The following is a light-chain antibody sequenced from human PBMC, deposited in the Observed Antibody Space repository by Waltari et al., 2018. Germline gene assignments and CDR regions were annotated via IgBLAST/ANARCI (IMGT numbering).Light chain of an antibody. Sequence: DIQMTQSPSSLSASVGDRVTITCRASQSISSYLNGYQQKPGKAPKILIYAASSLQSGVPSRFSGSGSGTDFTLTISSLQPEEFATYYGQQSYSTPYTFGQGTKLEIK. J-gene: IGKJ2*01. CDR3: QQSYSTPYT. CDR2: AAS. CDR1: QSISSY. V-gene: IGKV1-39*01.